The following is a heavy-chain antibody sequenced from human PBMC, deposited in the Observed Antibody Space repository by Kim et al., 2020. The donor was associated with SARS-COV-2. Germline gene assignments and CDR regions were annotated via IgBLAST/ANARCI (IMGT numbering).Heavy chain of an antibody. D-gene: IGHD6-19*01. CDR3: ARSRRPIAVAGTPYNWFDP. J-gene: IGHJ5*02. Sequence: SRVTISVDTSKNQFSLKLSSVTAADTAVYYCARSRRPIAVAGTPYNWFDPWGQGTLVTVSS. V-gene: IGHV4-34*01.